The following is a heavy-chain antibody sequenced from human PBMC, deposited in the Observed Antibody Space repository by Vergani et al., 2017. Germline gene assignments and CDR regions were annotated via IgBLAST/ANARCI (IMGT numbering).Heavy chain of an antibody. V-gene: IGHV1-69*13. CDR1: GYTFTSYG. J-gene: IGHJ4*02. Sequence: QVQLVQSGAEVKKPGASVKVSCKASGYTFTSYGISWVRQAPGQGLEWMGWIIPIFGTAIYAQKFQGRVTITADESTSTAYMELSSLRSEDTAVYYCARAQLERRPYYFDYWGQGTLVTVSS. D-gene: IGHD1-1*01. CDR3: ARAQLERRPYYFDY. CDR2: IIPIFGTA.